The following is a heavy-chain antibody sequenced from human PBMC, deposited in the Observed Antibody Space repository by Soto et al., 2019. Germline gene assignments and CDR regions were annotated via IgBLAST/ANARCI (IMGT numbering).Heavy chain of an antibody. CDR1: VFTFNNYW. CDR3: ARHGDYSFDY. Sequence: GGSLRLSCSASVFTFNNYWMGWVRQAPGKGLEWVANIDKDGNGRYYVDSVKGRFTISRDNAKTSLYLQMNSLRVEDTAVYYSARHGDYSFDYWGQGTMVTVSS. J-gene: IGHJ4*02. V-gene: IGHV3-7*03. D-gene: IGHD4-17*01. CDR2: IDKDGNGR.